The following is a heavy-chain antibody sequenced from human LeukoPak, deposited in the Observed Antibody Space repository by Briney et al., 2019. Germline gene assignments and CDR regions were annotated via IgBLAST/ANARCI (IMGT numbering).Heavy chain of an antibody. Sequence: SETLSLTCSVSGGSVDNSDYYWSWLRQPPGKELECIGHIYHSGSTIYNPSLKSRVTISVDMSKNQFSLRLTSGTAADTAVYYCARDQGGGSYRHAFDVWGQGKMVTVSS. CDR3: ARDQGGGSYRHAFDV. J-gene: IGHJ3*01. D-gene: IGHD1-26*01. CDR1: GGSVDNSDYY. V-gene: IGHV4-61*08. CDR2: IYHSGST.